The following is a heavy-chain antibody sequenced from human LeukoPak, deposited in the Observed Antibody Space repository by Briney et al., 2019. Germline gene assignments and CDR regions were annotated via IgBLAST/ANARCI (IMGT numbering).Heavy chain of an antibody. CDR1: GGSISSYY. J-gene: IGHJ6*02. CDR3: ARGDDILTGTPPKYYYYYGMDV. Sequence: PSETLSLTCTVSGGSISSYYWSWIRQPPGKGLEWIGYIYYSGSTNYNPSLKSRVTISVDTSKNQFSLKLSSVTAADTAVYYCARGDDILTGTPPKYYYYYGMDVWGQGTTVTVSS. V-gene: IGHV4-59*01. D-gene: IGHD3-9*01. CDR2: IYYSGST.